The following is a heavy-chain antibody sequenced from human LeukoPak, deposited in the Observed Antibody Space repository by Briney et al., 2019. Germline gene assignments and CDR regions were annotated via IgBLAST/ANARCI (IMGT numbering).Heavy chain of an antibody. CDR1: GYTFTNYD. CDR2: MKPNSGNT. V-gene: IGHV1-8*01. D-gene: IGHD3-3*01. J-gene: IGHJ3*02. CDR3: ARGQHWRVESHAFDI. Sequence: ASVKVSCKASGYTFTNYDINWVRQATGQGLEWMGWMKPNSGNTGYAQRFQGRVTMTRNTSISTAYMELSSLRSEDTAVYYCARGQHWRVESHAFDIWGKGTTVTVSS.